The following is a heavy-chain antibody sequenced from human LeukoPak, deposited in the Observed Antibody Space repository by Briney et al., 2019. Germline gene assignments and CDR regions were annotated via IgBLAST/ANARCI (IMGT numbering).Heavy chain of an antibody. CDR3: AVGDYYYDTRFDY. D-gene: IGHD3-22*01. J-gene: IGHJ4*02. CDR2: INVDSGNT. Sequence: GASAKVSCKASGYTFTSYAMHWVRQAPGQRLEWMAWINVDSGNTKYSQEFQGRVTITRDTSASTAYMELSSLRSEDMAVYYCAVGDYYYDTRFDYWGQGTLVTVSS. V-gene: IGHV1-3*03. CDR1: GYTFTSYA.